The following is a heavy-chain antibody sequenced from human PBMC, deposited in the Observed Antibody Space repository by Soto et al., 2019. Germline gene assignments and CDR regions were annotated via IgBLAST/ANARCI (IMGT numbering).Heavy chain of an antibody. V-gene: IGHV3-30*18. J-gene: IGHJ4*02. CDR3: AKDYYDVCNGDYSVFFDY. CDR2: ISYDGSNK. CDR1: GFTFSSYG. Sequence: GGSLRLSCAASGFTFSSYGIHWVRQAPGKGLEWVAVISYDGSNKYYADSVKGRFTISRDNSKNTLYLQMNSLRAEGTAVYYCAKDYYDVCNGDYSVFFDYGGQGTLVTVSS. D-gene: IGHD3-3*01.